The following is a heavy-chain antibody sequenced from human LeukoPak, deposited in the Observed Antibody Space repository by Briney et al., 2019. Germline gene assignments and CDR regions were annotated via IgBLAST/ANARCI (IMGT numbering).Heavy chain of an antibody. Sequence: SETLSLTCTVSGYSISSGCYWGWIRQPPGKGLEWIGSIYHSGSTYYNPSLKSRVTISVDTSKNQFSLKLSSVTAADTAVYYCAREGLLGGYCSSTSCSVWGKGTTVTVSS. CDR3: AREGLLGGYCSSTSCSV. J-gene: IGHJ6*04. D-gene: IGHD2-2*01. CDR2: IYHSGST. CDR1: GYSISSGCY. V-gene: IGHV4-38-2*02.